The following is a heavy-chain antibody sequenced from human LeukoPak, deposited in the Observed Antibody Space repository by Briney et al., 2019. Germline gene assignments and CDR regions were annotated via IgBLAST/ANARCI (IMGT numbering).Heavy chain of an antibody. V-gene: IGHV3-21*04. CDR3: ARVLRYCSGGNCYSGGLGYMDV. J-gene: IGHJ6*03. Sequence: GGSLRLSCAASGFTFSSYSMNWVRQAPGKGLEWVSSISSSSSYIYYADSVKGRLTISRDNAKNSLFLQMSSLRAEDTAVYYCARVLRYCSGGNCYSGGLGYMDVWGKGTTVTISS. D-gene: IGHD2-15*01. CDR1: GFTFSSYS. CDR2: ISSSSSYI.